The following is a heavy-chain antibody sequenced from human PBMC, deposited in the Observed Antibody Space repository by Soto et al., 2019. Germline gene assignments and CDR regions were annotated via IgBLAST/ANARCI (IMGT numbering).Heavy chain of an antibody. J-gene: IGHJ6*02. CDR2: IDPRDSNI. D-gene: IGHD3-10*01. CDR1: GYSFTTYW. CDR3: SRTGPVPGSGLGFYFGMDV. V-gene: IGHV5-10-1*03. Sequence: EVQLVQSGAEVKKPGESLRISCKGSGYSFTTYWISWVRQMPGKGLEWMGRIDPRDSNINTNPSFQGHVTMSADRSTNTAYLQWSSLKASDTAIYYCSRTGPVPGSGLGFYFGMDVWGQGTTVTVSS.